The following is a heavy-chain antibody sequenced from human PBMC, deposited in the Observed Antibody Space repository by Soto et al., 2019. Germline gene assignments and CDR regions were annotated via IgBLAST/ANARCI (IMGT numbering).Heavy chain of an antibody. J-gene: IGHJ6*01. Sequence: SETLSLTCTVSGGSISSGDYYWSWIRQPPGKGLERIGYIYYSGSTYYNPSLKSRVSISVATSKNQFSLKLSSVTAADTAVYSCARVLNIGVIPAARGSMEVWREGSTVIVCS. CDR3: ARVLNIGVIPAARGSMEV. CDR1: GGSISSGDYY. V-gene: IGHV4-30-4*01. D-gene: IGHD2-2*01. CDR2: IYYSGST.